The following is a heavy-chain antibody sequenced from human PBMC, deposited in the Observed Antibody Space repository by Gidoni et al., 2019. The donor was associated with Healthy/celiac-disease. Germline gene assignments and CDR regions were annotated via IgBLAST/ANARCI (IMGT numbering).Heavy chain of an antibody. D-gene: IGHD1-26*01. V-gene: IGHV1-3*05. CDR3: AREEWELDYYYYYGMDV. CDR1: GYTFTSYA. CDR2: INAGNGNT. Sequence: QVQLVQSGAEEKKPGASVKVSCKASGYTFTSYAMHWVRQAPGQRLEWMGWINAGNGNTKYSQKFQGRVTITRDTSASTAYMELSSLRSEDTAVYYCAREEWELDYYYYYGMDVWGQGTTVTVSS. J-gene: IGHJ6*02.